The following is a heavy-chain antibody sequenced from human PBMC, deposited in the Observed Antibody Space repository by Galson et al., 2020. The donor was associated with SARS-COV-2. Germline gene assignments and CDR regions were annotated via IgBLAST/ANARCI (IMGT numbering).Heavy chain of an antibody. D-gene: IGHD2-2*01. V-gene: IGHV1-18*01. CDR2: ISAYNGNT. CDR1: GYTFTSYG. J-gene: IGHJ4*02. Sequence: ASVKVSCKASGYTFTSYGISWVRQAPGQGLEWMGWISAYNGNTNYAQKLQGRVTMTTDTSTSTAYMELRSLRSDDTAVYYCARHPLYCSSTSCYTFDYWGQGTLVTVSS. CDR3: ARHPLYCSSTSCYTFDY.